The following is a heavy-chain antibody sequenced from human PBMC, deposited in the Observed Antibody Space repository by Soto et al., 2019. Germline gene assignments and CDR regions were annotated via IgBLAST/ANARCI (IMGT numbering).Heavy chain of an antibody. D-gene: IGHD3-3*01. CDR2: ISYDGSNK. CDR3: ARDTYYDFWSGYSTYYYYGMDV. J-gene: IGHJ6*02. Sequence: LRLSCAASGFTFSSYAMHWVRQAPGKGLEWVAVISYDGSNKYYADSVKGRFTISRDNSKNTLYLQMNSLRAEDTAVYYCARDTYYDFWSGYSTYYYYGMDVWGQGTTVTVSS. V-gene: IGHV3-30-3*01. CDR1: GFTFSSYA.